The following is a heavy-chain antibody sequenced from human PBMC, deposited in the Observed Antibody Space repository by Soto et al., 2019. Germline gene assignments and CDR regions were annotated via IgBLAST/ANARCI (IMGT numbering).Heavy chain of an antibody. CDR2: IYYSGST. J-gene: IGHJ6*02. CDR1: GGSISSYY. CDR3: ARVGFGSGSYTPHYYYYYGMDV. Sequence: SETLSLTCTVSGGSISSYYWSWIRQPPGKGLEWIGYIYYSGSTNYNPSLKSRVTISVDTSKNQFSLKLSSVTAADTAVYYCARVGFGSGSYTPHYYYYYGMDVWGQGTTVTVS. D-gene: IGHD3-10*01. V-gene: IGHV4-59*01.